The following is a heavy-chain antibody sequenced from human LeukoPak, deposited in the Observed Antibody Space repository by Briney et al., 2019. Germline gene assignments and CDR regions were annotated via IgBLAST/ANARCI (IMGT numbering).Heavy chain of an antibody. J-gene: IGHJ6*03. CDR3: ARDPTGVTIFGVVTSSLYYYYYMDV. CDR2: IYCGGST. CDR1: GFTVSSDY. Sequence: PGGSLRLSCAASGFTVSSDYITWVRQAPGKGLEWVSVIYCGGSTYYADSVRGRFTISRDNAKNSLYLQMNSLRAEDTAVYYCARDPTGVTIFGVVTSSLYYYYYMDVWGKGTTVTVSS. D-gene: IGHD3-3*01. V-gene: IGHV3-66*01.